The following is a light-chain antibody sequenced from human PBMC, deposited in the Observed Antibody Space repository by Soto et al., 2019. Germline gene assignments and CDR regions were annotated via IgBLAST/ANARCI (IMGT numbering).Light chain of an antibody. Sequence: QSALTQPASVSGSPGQSITISCTGTSSDVGGFNYVSWYQQHPGKVPKLMIFEVSNRPSGVSPRFSASKSGNTASLTISGLQAEDEADYYCSSYTSRSLVVFGGGTKVTVL. CDR3: SSYTSRSLVV. CDR1: SSDVGGFNY. CDR2: EVS. V-gene: IGLV2-14*01. J-gene: IGLJ2*01.